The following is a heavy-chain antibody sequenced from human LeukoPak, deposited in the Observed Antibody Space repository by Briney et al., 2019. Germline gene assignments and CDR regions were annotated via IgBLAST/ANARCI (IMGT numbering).Heavy chain of an antibody. V-gene: IGHV3-7*01. CDR2: IKQDGSEK. J-gene: IGHJ6*04. CDR1: GFTFSDFW. Sequence: GGSLRLSCAASGFTFSDFWMNWVRQAPGKGLEWVANIKQDGSEKYYVDSVKGRFTISRDNAKNSLYLQMNSLRAEDTAVYYCAELGITMIGGVWGKGTAVTISS. D-gene: IGHD3-10*02. CDR3: AELGITMIGGV.